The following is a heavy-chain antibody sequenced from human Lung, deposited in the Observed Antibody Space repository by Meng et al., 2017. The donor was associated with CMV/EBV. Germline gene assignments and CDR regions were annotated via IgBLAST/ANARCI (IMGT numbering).Heavy chain of an antibody. CDR1: GYTFATSW. V-gene: IGHV5-51*01. J-gene: IGHJ4*02. D-gene: IGHD5-18*01. CDR2: IYPGDSDT. Sequence: GGSLRPXXTTSGYTFATSWIGWVRQMPGKGLEWMGIIYPGDSDTKYSPSFQGQVTISADKSLNPAYLQWSSLRASDTAIYYCARTNTPMFTWGPCFDYWGQGXLVTVSS. CDR3: ARTNTPMFTWGPCFDY.